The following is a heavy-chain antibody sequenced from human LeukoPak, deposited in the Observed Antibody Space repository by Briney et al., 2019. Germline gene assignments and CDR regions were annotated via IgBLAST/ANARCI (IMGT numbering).Heavy chain of an antibody. J-gene: IGHJ4*02. Sequence: PSETLSLTCTVSGGSISSSSYYWGWIRQPPGKGLEWIGSIYYSGSTYYNPSLKSRVTISVDTSKNQFSLKLSSVTAADTAVYYCARGAIGGDYYPIPPISWGQGTLVTVSS. CDR2: IYYSGST. CDR3: ARGAIGGDYYPIPPIS. D-gene: IGHD1-26*01. CDR1: GGSISSSSYY. V-gene: IGHV4-39*07.